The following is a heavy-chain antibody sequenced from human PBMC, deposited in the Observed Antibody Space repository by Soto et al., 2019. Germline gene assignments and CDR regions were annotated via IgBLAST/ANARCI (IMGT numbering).Heavy chain of an antibody. J-gene: IGHJ2*01. V-gene: IGHV4-31*03. Sequence: QVQLQESGPGLVKPSQTLSLTCTVSGGSISSGGYYWSWIRQHPGKGLEWIGYIYYSGSTYYNPSPQSRVTIAVDTSKNQFSLKLSSVTAADTAVYYCARASGFGDYGIWYFDLWGRGTLVTVSS. D-gene: IGHD4-17*01. CDR3: ARASGFGDYGIWYFDL. CDR1: GGSISSGGYY. CDR2: IYYSGST.